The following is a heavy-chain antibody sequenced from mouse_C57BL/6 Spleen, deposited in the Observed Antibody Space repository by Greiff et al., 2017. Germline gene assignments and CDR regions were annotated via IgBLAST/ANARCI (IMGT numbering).Heavy chain of an antibody. D-gene: IGHD1-1*01. V-gene: IGHV3-6*01. CDR1: GYSITSGYY. CDR3: ARVGFITNWYFDV. CDR2: ISYDGSN. J-gene: IGHJ1*03. Sequence: EVKLQESGPGLVKPSQSLSLTCSVTGYSITSGYYWNWIRQFPGNKLEWMGYISYDGSNNYNPSLKNRSSITRDTSKNQFFLKLNSVTTEDTATYYCARVGFITNWYFDVWGTGTTVTVSS.